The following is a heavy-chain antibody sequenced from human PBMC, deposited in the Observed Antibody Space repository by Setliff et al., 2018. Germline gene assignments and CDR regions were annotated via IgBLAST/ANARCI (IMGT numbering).Heavy chain of an antibody. V-gene: IGHV1-8*01. CDR2: MNPTSGNT. CDR3: ARARGHYYDSSGRSGYFQH. D-gene: IGHD3-22*01. Sequence: ASVKVSCKASGYTFTSYDINWVRQATGQGLEWMGWMNPTSGNTGYAQKFQGRVTMTRNTSISTAYMELSSLRSDDTAVYYYARARGHYYDSSGRSGYFQHWGQGTLVTVSS. J-gene: IGHJ1*01. CDR1: GYTFTSYD.